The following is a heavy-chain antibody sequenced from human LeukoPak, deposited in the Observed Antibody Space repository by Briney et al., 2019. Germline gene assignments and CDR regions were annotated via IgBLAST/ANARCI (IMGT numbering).Heavy chain of an antibody. V-gene: IGHV1-18*01. CDR3: ARGSDIVVDYDY. D-gene: IGHD2-15*01. CDR2: ISTYNGNT. Sequence: GASVKVSCKASGYSFTSYGINWVRQAPGQGLEWMGWISTYNGNTNYAQKLQDRVTMTTDTYTTTAYMELRSLRSDDTAVYYCARGSDIVVDYDYWGQGTLVTVSS. CDR1: GYSFTSYG. J-gene: IGHJ4*02.